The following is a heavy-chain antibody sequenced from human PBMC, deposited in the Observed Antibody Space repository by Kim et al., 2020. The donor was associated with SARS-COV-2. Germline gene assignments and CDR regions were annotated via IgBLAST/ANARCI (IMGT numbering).Heavy chain of an antibody. V-gene: IGHV4-61*01. J-gene: IGHJ6*02. CDR1: GGSVSSGSYY. CDR2: IYYSGST. CDR3: ARERGYSYGYGPNYYYYYGMDV. D-gene: IGHD5-18*01. Sequence: SETLSLTCTVSGGSVSSGSYYWSWIRQPPGKGLEWIGYIYYSGSTNYNPSLKSRVTISVDTSKNQFSLKLSSVTAADTAVYYCARERGYSYGYGPNYYYYYGMDVWGQGTTVTVSS.